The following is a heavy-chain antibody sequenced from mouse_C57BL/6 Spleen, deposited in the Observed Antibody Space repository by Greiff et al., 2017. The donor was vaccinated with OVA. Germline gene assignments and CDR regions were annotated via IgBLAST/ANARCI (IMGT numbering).Heavy chain of an antibody. D-gene: IGHD3-3*01. CDR2: IWRGGST. CDR1: GFSLTSYG. Sequence: VMLVESGPGLVQPSQSLSITCTVSGFSLTSYGVHWVRQSPGKGLEWLGVIWRGGSTDYTAAFMSRLSITKDNSKSQVFFKMNSLQADDTAIYYCAKNGGTRWYFDVWGTGTTVTVSS. J-gene: IGHJ1*03. V-gene: IGHV2-5*01. CDR3: AKNGGTRWYFDV.